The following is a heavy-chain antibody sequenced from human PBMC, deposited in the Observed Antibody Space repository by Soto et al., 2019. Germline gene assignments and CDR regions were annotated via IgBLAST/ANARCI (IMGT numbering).Heavy chain of an antibody. Sequence: QVHLQQSGPGLVKPSETLSLTCTVSGDSITIYYWGWIRQPPGKGLEWIGSISYSGITYYNPSLKSRVTISLDAPTSQFSLKLRSVTAADTAVYYCASVKKERDCFDYWGQGTLVTVSS. J-gene: IGHJ4*02. CDR3: ASVKKERDCFDY. V-gene: IGHV4-59*13. CDR2: ISYSGIT. CDR1: GDSITIYY.